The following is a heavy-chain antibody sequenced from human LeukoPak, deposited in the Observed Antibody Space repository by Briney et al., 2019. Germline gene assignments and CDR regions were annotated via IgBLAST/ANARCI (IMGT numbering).Heavy chain of an antibody. D-gene: IGHD3-22*01. V-gene: IGHV3-23*01. Sequence: GGSLRLSCAASGFTFSAYAVAWVRQAPGKGLEWVSTISGSGGTTYSADSVKGRFTISRDNSKNILYLQVNSLRAGDTAVYYCAKDYYYDSSGYYYGDAFDIWGQGTMVTVSS. CDR3: AKDYYYDSSGYYYGDAFDI. J-gene: IGHJ3*02. CDR2: ISGSGGTT. CDR1: GFTFSAYA.